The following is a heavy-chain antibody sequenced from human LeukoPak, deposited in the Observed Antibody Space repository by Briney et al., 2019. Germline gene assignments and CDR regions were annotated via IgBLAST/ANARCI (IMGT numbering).Heavy chain of an antibody. D-gene: IGHD3/OR15-3a*01. Sequence: NPGGSLRLSRAASGFTFSDYYMSWIRQTPEKGLEWLSYISSSSGYKNYADSLKGRFTISRDNAKNSVYLQMNSLSAEDTAVYYCARQGLYDSSDFWTFQHWGQGTLVTVSS. CDR3: ARQGLYDSSDFWTFQH. CDR2: ISSSSGYK. V-gene: IGHV3-11*06. J-gene: IGHJ1*01. CDR1: GFTFSDYY.